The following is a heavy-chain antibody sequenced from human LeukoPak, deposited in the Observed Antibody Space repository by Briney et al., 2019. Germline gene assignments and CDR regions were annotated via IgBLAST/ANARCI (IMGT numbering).Heavy chain of an antibody. V-gene: IGHV3-30*02. J-gene: IGHJ4*02. Sequence: RSNQQYGDSVKGRFSISRDNSKRTVDLQMNSLRAEDTALYYCAKDPTPVTEAYYFDSWGQGTLVTVS. CDR3: AKDPTPVTEAYYFDS. CDR2: RSNQ. D-gene: IGHD2-21*01.